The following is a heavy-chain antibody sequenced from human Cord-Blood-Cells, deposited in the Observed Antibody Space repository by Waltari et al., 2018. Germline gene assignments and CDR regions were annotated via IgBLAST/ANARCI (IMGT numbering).Heavy chain of an antibody. Sequence: QVQLQESGPGLVKPSQTLSLTCPVSCGSISSGAYYWSWIRQPPGKGLEWIGYIYYSGSTYYNPSLKSRVTISVDTSKNQFSLKLSSVTAADTAVYYCASWCMDCGINWFDPWGQGTLVTVSS. CDR1: CGSISSGAYY. CDR3: ASWCMDCGINWFDP. CDR2: IYYSGST. D-gene: IGHD2-8*01. V-gene: IGHV4-30-4*01. J-gene: IGHJ5*02.